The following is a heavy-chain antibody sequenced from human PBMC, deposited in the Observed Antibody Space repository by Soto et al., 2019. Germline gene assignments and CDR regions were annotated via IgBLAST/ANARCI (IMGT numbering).Heavy chain of an antibody. Sequence: EVQLVESGGGLVKPGGSLRLSCAASGFTFRSFTMNWVGQAPGKGLEWVSTISSTSAYIYYTDALRGRFTISRDNAKNSLRLQMNRLRAEATAVYYCTRDAARDSSARGWFDPWGPGTLVTVSS. V-gene: IGHV3-21*02. D-gene: IGHD6-13*01. J-gene: IGHJ5*02. CDR3: TRDAARDSSARGWFDP. CDR2: ISSTSAYI. CDR1: GFTFRSFT.